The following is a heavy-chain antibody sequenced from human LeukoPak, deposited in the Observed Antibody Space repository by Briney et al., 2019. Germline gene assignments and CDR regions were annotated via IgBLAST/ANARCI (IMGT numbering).Heavy chain of an antibody. CDR2: ISSSGSTI. CDR1: GFTFSSYG. D-gene: IGHD1-26*01. J-gene: IGHJ3*02. V-gene: IGHV3-48*04. CDR3: ATPYSGSYSEDAFDI. Sequence: GGSLRLSCAASGFTFSSYGMHWVRQAPGKGLEWVSYISSSGSTIYYADSVKGRFTISRDNAKNSLYLQMNSLRAEDTAVYYCATPYSGSYSEDAFDIWGQGTMVTVSS.